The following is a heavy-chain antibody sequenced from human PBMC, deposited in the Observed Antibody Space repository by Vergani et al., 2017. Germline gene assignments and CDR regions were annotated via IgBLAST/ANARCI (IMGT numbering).Heavy chain of an antibody. J-gene: IGHJ4*02. CDR3: AKLFMGWGIDY. CDR2: IQFYESKQ. CDR1: GFTLSNYD. V-gene: IGHV3-30*02. Sequence: QVQLAESGGGVVQRGGSLRLSCATSGFTLSNYDMQWIRQGPGKGLEFVAFIQFYESKQYYADSVKGRFTLSRDFSKNTLYLQMNSLGTDDTATYYCAKLFMGWGIDYWCQGTQVIVSS. D-gene: IGHD3-16*01.